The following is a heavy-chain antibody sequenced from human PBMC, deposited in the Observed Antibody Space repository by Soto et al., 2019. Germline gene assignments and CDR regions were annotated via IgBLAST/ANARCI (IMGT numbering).Heavy chain of an antibody. CDR2: ISSDGDTT. V-gene: IGHV3-11*01. J-gene: IGHJ4*02. D-gene: IGHD3-10*01. Sequence: QVQLVESGGGLVKPGGSLRLSCAASGVTFSVYYMSWIRQAPGKGLEWVSYISSDGDTTYYTDSVKGRFTMSRDNAKNSVYLQMNSLRAEDTAVYYCTSGSSPFTYWGQGTLVTVSS. CDR1: GVTFSVYY. CDR3: TSGSSPFTY.